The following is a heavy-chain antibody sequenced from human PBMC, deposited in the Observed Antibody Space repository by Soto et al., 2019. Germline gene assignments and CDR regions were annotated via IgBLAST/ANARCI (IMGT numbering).Heavy chain of an antibody. V-gene: IGHV4-31*03. J-gene: IGHJ6*02. D-gene: IGHD2-15*01. Sequence: QVQLQESGPGLVKPSQPLSLTCTVSGGSISSGSFYWTWIRQHPGKGLEFIGYIYYSGDTYYNPSLMSRVIISLDTSKNQFSLRLNSVTAADTAVYYCAREWSGGRRDGNPDKYYGMDVWGQGTKVTVSS. CDR1: GGSISSGSFY. CDR2: IYYSGDT. CDR3: AREWSGGRRDGNPDKYYGMDV.